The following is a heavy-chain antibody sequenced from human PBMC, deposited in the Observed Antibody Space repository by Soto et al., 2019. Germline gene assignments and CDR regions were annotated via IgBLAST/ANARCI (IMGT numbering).Heavy chain of an antibody. V-gene: IGHV3-30*18. CDR1: GFTFNSYG. CDR2: ISYDGSNK. D-gene: IGHD5-12*01. CDR3: AKDTRDIVATRIPLDFDY. Sequence: PGGGLRLSCAASGFTFNSYGMPRVPQAPGKGLEWVAVISYDGSNKYHADSVKGRFTISRDNSKNTLYLQMNSLRAEDTAVYYCAKDTRDIVATRIPLDFDYRGQGTLVTVSS. J-gene: IGHJ4*02.